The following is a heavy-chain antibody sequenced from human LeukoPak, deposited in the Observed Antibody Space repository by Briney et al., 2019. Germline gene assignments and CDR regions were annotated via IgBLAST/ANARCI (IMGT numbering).Heavy chain of an antibody. CDR3: ARDRHYYDSSGYYEATFDY. CDR2: VSSSSSTI. D-gene: IGHD3-22*01. Sequence: GGSLRLSCAASGFTFSSYSMNWVRQAPGKGLEWVSYVSSSSSTIYYADSVKGRFTIYRDNAKNSLYLQMNSLRDEDTAVYYCARDRHYYDSSGYYEATFDYWGQGTLVTVSS. V-gene: IGHV3-48*02. J-gene: IGHJ4*02. CDR1: GFTFSSYS.